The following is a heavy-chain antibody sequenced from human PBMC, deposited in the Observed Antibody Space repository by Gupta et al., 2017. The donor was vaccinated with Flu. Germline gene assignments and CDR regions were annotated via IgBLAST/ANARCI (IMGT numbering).Heavy chain of an antibody. J-gene: IGHJ6*02. Sequence: QVQLQESGPGLVKSSETLSLTCTVSGGSISRYYWNWIRPPPGKGLEWIGYIYYSGSTNYNPSLKSRVTKSVDTSKNQFTLKLSTVTAADTAVYYCASQSYYYDSRGYLFYYYYGMDVWGQGTTVTVS. D-gene: IGHD3-22*01. V-gene: IGHV4-59*01. CDR1: GGSISRYY. CDR3: ASQSYYYDSRGYLFYYYYGMDV. CDR2: IYYSGST.